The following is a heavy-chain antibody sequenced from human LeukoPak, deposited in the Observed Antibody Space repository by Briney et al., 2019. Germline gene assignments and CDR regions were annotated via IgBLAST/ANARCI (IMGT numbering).Heavy chain of an antibody. V-gene: IGHV1-18*01. CDR3: ARVRKQMMFDP. J-gene: IGHJ5*02. CDR2: IGAYNGNT. Sequence: ASVKVSCKASGYTFTSYGISWVRQAPGQGLEWMGWIGAYNGNTNYAQKLQGRVTMTTDTSTSTAYMELRSLRSDDTAMYYCARVRKQMMFDPWGQGTLVTVSS. CDR1: GYTFTSYG. D-gene: IGHD3-16*01.